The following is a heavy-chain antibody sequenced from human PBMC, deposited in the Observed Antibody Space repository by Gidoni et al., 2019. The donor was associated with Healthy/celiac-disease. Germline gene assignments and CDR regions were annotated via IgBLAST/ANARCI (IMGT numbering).Heavy chain of an antibody. CDR2: ISSSSSYR. CDR3: ARDKGYSSGTCDY. D-gene: IGHD6-19*01. CDR1: GFPFSSYS. Sequence: EVQLVESGGGLVKPGGSLRLSCSASGFPFSSYSMNWVRQSPGKGLEWVSAISSSSSYRYYADSVKGRFNISRDNAKNSLYLQMNSLRAEDTAVYYCARDKGYSSGTCDYWGQGTLVTVSS. J-gene: IGHJ4*02. V-gene: IGHV3-21*01.